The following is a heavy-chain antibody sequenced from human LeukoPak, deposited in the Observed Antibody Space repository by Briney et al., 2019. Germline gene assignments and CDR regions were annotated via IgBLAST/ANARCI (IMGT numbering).Heavy chain of an antibody. V-gene: IGHV3-7*01. CDR2: IKQDGSEK. Sequence: GGSLRLSCAASGFTFSSYWMSWVRQAPGKGLEWVANIKQDGSEKYYVDSVKGRFTISRDNAKNSLYLQMNSLRAEDTAVYYCARDPRIIVVVPAASYFDYWGQGTLVTVSS. J-gene: IGHJ4*02. CDR1: GFTFSSYW. CDR3: ARDPRIIVVVPAASYFDY. D-gene: IGHD2-2*01.